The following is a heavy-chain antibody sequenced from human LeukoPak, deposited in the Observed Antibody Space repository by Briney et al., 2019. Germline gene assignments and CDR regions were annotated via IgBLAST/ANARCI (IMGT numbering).Heavy chain of an antibody. J-gene: IGHJ4*02. Sequence: PSETLSLTCTVSGGSISSSSYYWGWIRQPPGKGLEWIGSIYYSGSTYYNPSLKSRVTISVDTSKNQFSLKLSSVTAADTAVYYCARVNDYSYYFDYWGQGTLVTVSS. CDR2: IYYSGST. CDR3: ARVNDYSYYFDY. V-gene: IGHV4-39*01. D-gene: IGHD1-1*01. CDR1: GGSISSSSYY.